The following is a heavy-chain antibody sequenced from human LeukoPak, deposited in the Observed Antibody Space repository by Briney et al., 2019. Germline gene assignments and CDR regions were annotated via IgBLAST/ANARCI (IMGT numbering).Heavy chain of an antibody. Sequence: GGSLRLSCAASGFTFSSYAMSWVRQAPGKGLEWVSAISGSGGSTYYADSVKGWFTISRDNSKNSLHLQMNSLRAEDTALYYCSSPEMATIKVLDYWGQGTLVTVSS. CDR2: ISGSGGST. CDR1: GFTFSSYA. CDR3: SSPEMATIKVLDY. J-gene: IGHJ4*02. D-gene: IGHD5-24*01. V-gene: IGHV3-23*01.